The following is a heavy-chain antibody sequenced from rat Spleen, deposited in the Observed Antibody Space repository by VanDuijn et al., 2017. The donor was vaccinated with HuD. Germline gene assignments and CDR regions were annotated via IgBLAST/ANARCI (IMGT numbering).Heavy chain of an antibody. CDR2: INTDGGGT. D-gene: IGHD1-9*01. V-gene: IGHV5-58*01. CDR1: GFTFNNYW. CDR3: AKDREYYGYNSFGY. J-gene: IGHJ2*01. Sequence: EVQLVESGGGLVQPGRSLKLSCVASGFTFNNYWMTWIRQAPGKGLEWVASINTDGGGTYYPDSVKGRFTISRDNAENTVYLQMNSLRSEDTATYYCAKDREYYGYNSFGYWGQGVMVTVSS.